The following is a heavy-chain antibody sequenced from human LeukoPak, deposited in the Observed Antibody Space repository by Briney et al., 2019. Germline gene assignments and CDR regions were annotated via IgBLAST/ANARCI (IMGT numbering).Heavy chain of an antibody. D-gene: IGHD6-19*01. CDR2: TNHNSGNT. J-gene: IGHJ6*02. CDR3: ARRGAEADNYYYYGMDV. CDR1: GYAFTSYD. Sequence: GASVKVSCKASGYAFTSYDINWVRQATGQGLEWMGWTNHNSGNTGYGQKFQGRVTMTRNTSISTAYMELSSLRSEDTAVYYCARRGAEADNYYYYGMDVWGQGTAVTVSS. V-gene: IGHV1-8*01.